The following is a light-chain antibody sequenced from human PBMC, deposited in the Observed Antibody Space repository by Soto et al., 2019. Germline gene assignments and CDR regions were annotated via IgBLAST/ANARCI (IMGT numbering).Light chain of an antibody. CDR2: EVS. CDR3: TSYTGSSTLDV. Sequence: QSVLTQPASVSGSPGQSITISCTGTSSDVGGYNYVSWYQQHPGKAPKLMIYEVSNRPLGVSNRFSGSKSGNTASLTISGLQAEDEADYYCTSYTGSSTLDVFGTGTKVTVL. CDR1: SSDVGGYNY. J-gene: IGLJ1*01. V-gene: IGLV2-14*01.